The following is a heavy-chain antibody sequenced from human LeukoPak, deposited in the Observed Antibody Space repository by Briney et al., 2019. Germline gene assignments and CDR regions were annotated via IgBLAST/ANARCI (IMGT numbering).Heavy chain of an antibody. J-gene: IGHJ4*02. CDR1: GFTFSSYA. V-gene: IGHV3-23*01. D-gene: IGHD3-22*01. Sequence: GGSLRLSCAASGFTFSSYAMSWVRQAPGKGLEWGSAISGSGGSTYYADSVKGRVTISRDNSKNTLYLQLNSLRAEDTAVYYCAKEQNYYDSSGYYPESFDYWGQGTLVTVSS. CDR3: AKEQNYYDSSGYYPESFDY. CDR2: ISGSGGST.